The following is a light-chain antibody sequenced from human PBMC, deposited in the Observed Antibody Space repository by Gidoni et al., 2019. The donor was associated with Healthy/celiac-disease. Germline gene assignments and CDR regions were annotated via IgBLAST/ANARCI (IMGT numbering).Light chain of an antibody. CDR2: GAS. CDR1: QSVSSSY. J-gene: IGKJ1*01. CDR3: QQYGSSRRT. V-gene: IGKV3-20*01. Sequence: EIVLTQSTGTLSLSPGERATLSCRASQSVSSSYLAWYQQKPGQAPRLLIYGASSRATGIPDRFSGSGSGTDFTLIISRLEPEDFAVYYCQQYGSSRRTFGQGTKVEIK.